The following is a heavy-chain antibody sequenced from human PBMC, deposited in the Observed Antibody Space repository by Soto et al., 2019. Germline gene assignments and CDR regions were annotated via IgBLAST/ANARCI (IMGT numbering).Heavy chain of an antibody. Sequence: LSLTCAVSGGSISSGGYSWSWIRQPPGKGLEWIGYIYHSGSTYYNPSLKSRVTISVDRSKNQFSLKLSSVTAADTAVYYCARDGGTAIFQHWGQGTLVTVSS. D-gene: IGHD2-21*02. V-gene: IGHV4-30-2*01. CDR2: IYHSGST. J-gene: IGHJ1*01. CDR3: ARDGGTAIFQH. CDR1: GGSISSGGYS.